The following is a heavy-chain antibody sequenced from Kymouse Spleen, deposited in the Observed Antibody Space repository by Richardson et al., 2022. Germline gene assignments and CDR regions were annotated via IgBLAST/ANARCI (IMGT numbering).Heavy chain of an antibody. V-gene: IGHV4-39*01. CDR1: GGSISSSSYY. CDR3: AVRRITMVRGVLFDY. Sequence: QLQLQESGPGLVKPSETLSLTCTVSGGSISSSSYYWGWIRQPPGKGLEWIGSIYYSGSTYYNPSLKSRVTISVDTSKNQFSLKLSSVTAADTAVYYCAVRRITMVRGVLFDYWGQGTLVTVSS. D-gene: IGHD3-10*01. CDR2: IYYSGST. J-gene: IGHJ4*02.